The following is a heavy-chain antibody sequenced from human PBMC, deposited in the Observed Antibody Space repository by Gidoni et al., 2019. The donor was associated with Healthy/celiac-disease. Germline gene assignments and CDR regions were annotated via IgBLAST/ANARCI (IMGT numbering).Heavy chain of an antibody. D-gene: IGHD1-26*01. CDR2: INPNSGGT. CDR3: ARVIVGASDY. V-gene: IGHV1-2*06. Sequence: QVQLVPSGAEVKKPGASGKVSCQASGYTFTGYYTHWVRQAPGQGLEWMGRINPNSGGTNYAQKFQGRVTMTRDTSISTAYMELSRLRSDDTAVYYCARVIVGASDYWGQGTLVTVSS. CDR1: GYTFTGYY. J-gene: IGHJ4*02.